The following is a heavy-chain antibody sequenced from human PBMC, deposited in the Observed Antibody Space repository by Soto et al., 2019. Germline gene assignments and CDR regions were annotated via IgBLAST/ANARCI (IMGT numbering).Heavy chain of an antibody. D-gene: IGHD3-3*01. CDR3: ARDRITIFGVVISRPYYYGMDV. CDR2: IIPIFGTA. J-gene: IGHJ6*02. Sequence: SVKVSCKASGVTFSSYAISWVRQAPVQGLEWMGGIIPIFGTANYAQKFQGRVTITADESTSTAYMELSSLRSEDTAVYYCARDRITIFGVVISRPYYYGMDVWGQGTTVTVSS. CDR1: GVTFSSYA. V-gene: IGHV1-69*13.